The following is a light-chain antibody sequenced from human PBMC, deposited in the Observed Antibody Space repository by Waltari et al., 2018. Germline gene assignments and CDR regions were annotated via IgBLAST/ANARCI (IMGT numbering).Light chain of an antibody. Sequence: QSALTQPRSVSGSPGQSVTISCTGTTSDAGVYNYVSWYQQHPGKATKVMIYDVIKLPSGVPDRFSGSKSGNTASLTISGLQAEDEADYYCCSYAGSYTMVFGGGTKLTVL. CDR2: DVI. CDR3: CSYAGSYTMV. J-gene: IGLJ2*01. V-gene: IGLV2-11*01. CDR1: TSDAGVYNY.